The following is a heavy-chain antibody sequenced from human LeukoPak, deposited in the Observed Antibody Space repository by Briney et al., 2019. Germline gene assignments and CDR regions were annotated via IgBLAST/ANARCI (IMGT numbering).Heavy chain of an antibody. J-gene: IGHJ5*02. CDR3: ARSASYYDFWSGPNWFDP. CDR2: IYYSGST. V-gene: IGHV4-59*01. Sequence: SETPSLTCTVSGGSISSYYWSWIRQPPGKGLEWIGYIYYSGSTNYNPSLKSRVTISVDTSKNQFSLKLSSVTAADTAVYYCARSASYYDFWSGPNWFDPWGQGTLVTVSS. D-gene: IGHD3-3*01. CDR1: GGSISSYY.